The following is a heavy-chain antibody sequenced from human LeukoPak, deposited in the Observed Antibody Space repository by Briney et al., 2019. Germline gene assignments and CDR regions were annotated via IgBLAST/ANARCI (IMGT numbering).Heavy chain of an antibody. V-gene: IGHV4-59*01. CDR2: IFYSGGT. D-gene: IGHD3-16*01. J-gene: IGHJ5*02. Sequence: SETLSLTCTVSGGSISSYYWSWIRQPPGKGLEWIGYIFYSGGTNYNPSLKSRVTISVDTSKNQFSLKLSYVTAADTAVYYCARLFSFPLRAPFDPWGQGTLVTVSS. CDR3: ARLFSFPLRAPFDP. CDR1: GGSISSYY.